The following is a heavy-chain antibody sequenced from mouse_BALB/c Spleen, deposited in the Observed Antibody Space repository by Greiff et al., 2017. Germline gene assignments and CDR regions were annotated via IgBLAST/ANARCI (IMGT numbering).Heavy chain of an antibody. D-gene: IGHD1-1*01. CDR3: ARWGNGIDY. J-gene: IGHJ2*01. CDR2: ISSGSSTI. Sequence: EVMLVESGGGLVQPGGSRKLSCAASGFTFSSFGMHWVRQAPEKGLEWVAYISSGSSTIYYADTVKGRFTISRDNPKNTLFLQMTSLRSEDTAMYYCARWGNGIDYWGQGTTLTVSS. CDR1: GFTFSSFG. V-gene: IGHV5-17*02.